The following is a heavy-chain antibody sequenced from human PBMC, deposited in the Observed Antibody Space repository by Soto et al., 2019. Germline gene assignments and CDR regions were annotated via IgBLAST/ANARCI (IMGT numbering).Heavy chain of an antibody. J-gene: IGHJ4*02. CDR1: GGSISSSSYY. Sequence: PSVTLSLTCTVSGGSISSSSYYWGWIRQPPGKGLEWIGSIYYSGSTYYNPSLKSRVTISVDTSKNQFSLKLSSVTAADTAVYYCARHTPAISISDHWGQGTLVTVS. CDR2: IYYSGST. CDR3: ARHTPAISISDH. V-gene: IGHV4-39*01. D-gene: IGHD2-15*01.